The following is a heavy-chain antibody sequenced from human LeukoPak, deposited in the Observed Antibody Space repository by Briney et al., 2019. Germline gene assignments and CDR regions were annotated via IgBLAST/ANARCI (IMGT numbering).Heavy chain of an antibody. CDR3: ARQTGSGLFILP. CDR2: FYHSGIT. V-gene: IGHV4-59*04. J-gene: IGHJ4*02. Sequence: SETLSLTCTVSGGSISSYYWSWIRQPPGKGLEWIGSFYHSGITYYNPSLKSRVTISVEMSKNQFSLRLTSVTAADTAVYYCARQTGSGLFILPGGQGTLVTVSS. D-gene: IGHD3/OR15-3a*01. CDR1: GGSISSYY.